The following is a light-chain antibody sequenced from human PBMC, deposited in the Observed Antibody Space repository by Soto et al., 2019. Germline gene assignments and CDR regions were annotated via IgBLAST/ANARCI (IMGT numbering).Light chain of an antibody. CDR3: MQGTHWPLT. CDR2: KVS. V-gene: IGKV2-30*01. Sequence: DVVMTQSPLSLPVTLGQSASISCRSSQTLVYSDGNTYLNWFHQRPGQSPRRLIFKVSSRDSGVPDRFSGSGSGMDFTLRISRVEAEDVGVYYCMQGTHWPLTFGQGTRPEIK. CDR1: QTLVYSDGNTY. J-gene: IGKJ5*01.